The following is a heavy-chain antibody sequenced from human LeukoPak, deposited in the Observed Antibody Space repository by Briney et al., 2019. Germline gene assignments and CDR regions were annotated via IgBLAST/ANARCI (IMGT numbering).Heavy chain of an antibody. CDR2: ISSSSSYI. CDR1: GFTFSSYS. D-gene: IGHD5-24*01. CDR3: ARERDGYNINFDY. Sequence: GGSLRLSCAASGFTFSSYSMTWVRQAPGKGLEWVSSISSSSSYIYYADSVKGRFTISRDNAKNSLYLQMNSLRAEDTAVYYCARERDGYNINFDYWGQGTLVTVSS. V-gene: IGHV3-21*01. J-gene: IGHJ4*02.